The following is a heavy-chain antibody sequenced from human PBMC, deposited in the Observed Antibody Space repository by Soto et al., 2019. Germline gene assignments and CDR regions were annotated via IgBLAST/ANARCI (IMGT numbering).Heavy chain of an antibody. J-gene: IGHJ4*02. CDR3: ARHFFRSAANRLVIEYYFDY. CDR1: GGSISSFY. CDR2: IYYSGST. V-gene: IGHV4-59*08. Sequence: PSETLSLTCTVSGGSISSFYWSWIRQPPGKGLEWIGNIYYSGSTNYNPSLKSRVTISVDTSKNQFSLKLSSVTAADTAVYYCARHFFRSAANRLVIEYYFDYWGQGTLVTVSS. D-gene: IGHD2-2*01.